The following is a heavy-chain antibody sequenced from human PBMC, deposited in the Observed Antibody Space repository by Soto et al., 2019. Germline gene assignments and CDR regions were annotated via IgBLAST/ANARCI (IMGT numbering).Heavy chain of an antibody. V-gene: IGHV1-69*04. Sequence: ASVKVSCKASGGTFSIYTISWVLQAPGQGLEWMGRIIPILGIANYAQKFQGRVTITADKSTSTAHMELSSLRSEDTAVYYCARDDIQGIAAAGTFYYYCMDGWGKGTTVTVPS. CDR3: ARDDIQGIAAAGTFYYYCMDG. D-gene: IGHD6-13*01. CDR2: IIPILGIA. J-gene: IGHJ6*03. CDR1: GGTFSIYT.